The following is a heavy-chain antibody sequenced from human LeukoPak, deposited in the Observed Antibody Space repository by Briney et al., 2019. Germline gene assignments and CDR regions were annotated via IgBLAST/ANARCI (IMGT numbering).Heavy chain of an antibody. CDR1: GFTFSSYS. CDR3: ARGDSSASYYLEY. D-gene: IGHD3-22*01. J-gene: IGHJ4*02. Sequence: GGSLRLSCAASGFTFSSYSMNWVRQAPGKGLEWVSGINLSGSTIAYADSVRGRFTISRDNAKNSLYLQMNTLRAEDTAFYYCARGDSSASYYLEYWGQGTLVTVSS. V-gene: IGHV3-20*04. CDR2: INLSGSTI.